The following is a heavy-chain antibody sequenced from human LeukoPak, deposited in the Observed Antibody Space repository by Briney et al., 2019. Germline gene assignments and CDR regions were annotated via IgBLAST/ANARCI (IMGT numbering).Heavy chain of an antibody. CDR3: AKGGIAAAGTEGIPSYYYMDV. CDR2: ITGSGGST. J-gene: IGHJ6*03. CDR1: GFTFSSYA. Sequence: GGSLRLSCAASGFTFSSYAMSWVRQAPGKGLEWVSSITGSGGSTYYADSVKGRFTISRDNSKNTLYLQMNSLRAEDTAVYYCAKGGIAAAGTEGIPSYYYMDVWGKGTTVTVSS. V-gene: IGHV3-23*01. D-gene: IGHD6-13*01.